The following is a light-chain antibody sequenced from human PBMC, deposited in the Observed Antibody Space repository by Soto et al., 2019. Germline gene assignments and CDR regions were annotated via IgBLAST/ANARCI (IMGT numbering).Light chain of an antibody. CDR2: DAS. Sequence: EIVLKRSPGTLSLSPGDRATLSCRARPTVINNYLAWYQQKPGQAPRLLISDASRRATGIPDRFSGSGSGTDFTLTISRLEPEDFAVYYCQQYGSSIPTTFGQGTRLEIK. CDR1: PTVINNY. J-gene: IGKJ5*01. V-gene: IGKV3-20*01. CDR3: QQYGSSIPTT.